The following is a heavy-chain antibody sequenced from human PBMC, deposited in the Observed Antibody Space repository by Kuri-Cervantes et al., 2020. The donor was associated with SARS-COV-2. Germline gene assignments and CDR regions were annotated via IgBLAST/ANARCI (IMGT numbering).Heavy chain of an antibody. CDR2: IYYRGST. Sequence: LSCTVSGGSISSGGYYWSWIRQHPGKGLEWIGYIYYRGSTYYNPSLKSRVTISVDTAKHQFSLKLSSVTAADAAVYYCARDGGSPYNWFDPWGQGTLVTVSS. J-gene: IGHJ5*02. CDR3: ARDGGSPYNWFDP. CDR1: GGSISSGGYY. D-gene: IGHD2-15*01. V-gene: IGHV4-31*03.